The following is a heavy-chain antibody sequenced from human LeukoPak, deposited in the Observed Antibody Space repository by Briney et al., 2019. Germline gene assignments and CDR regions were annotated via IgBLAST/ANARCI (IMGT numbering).Heavy chain of an antibody. CDR2: IKSKTDGGTT. CDR1: GFTFSNAW. D-gene: IGHD3-3*01. J-gene: IGHJ4*02. V-gene: IGHV3-15*07. Sequence: GGSLRLSCAASGFTFSNAWMNWVRQAPGKGLEWVGRIKSKTDGGTTDYPAPVKGRFTISRDDSKNTLYLQVNSLKTEDTAVYYCTRENHDFWSGYYFDYWGQGTLVTVSS. CDR3: TRENHDFWSGYYFDY.